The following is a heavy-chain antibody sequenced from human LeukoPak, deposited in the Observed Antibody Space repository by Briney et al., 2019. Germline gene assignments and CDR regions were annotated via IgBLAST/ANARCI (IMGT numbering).Heavy chain of an antibody. CDR3: ASFGISWRSSY. J-gene: IGHJ4*02. CDR2: ISDDGSYT. CDR1: GFTFSSYW. Sequence: PGGSLRLSCAASGFTFSSYWMHWVRQAPGKGLVWVSRISDDGSYTSNVDSVKGRFTISRDNVNNMLYLHMNSLAEDTAVYYCASFGISWRSSYWGQGTLVTVSS. V-gene: IGHV3-74*01. D-gene: IGHD2-21*01.